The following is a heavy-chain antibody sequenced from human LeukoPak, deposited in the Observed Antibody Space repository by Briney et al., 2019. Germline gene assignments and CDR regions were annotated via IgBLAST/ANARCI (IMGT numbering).Heavy chain of an antibody. CDR3: ARRAPYSSGWNYFDY. V-gene: IGHV3-7*01. CDR1: GFIFSNYN. D-gene: IGHD6-19*01. Sequence: GGSLRLSCAASGFIFSNYNMNWVRQAPGKGLEWVANIKQDGSEKYYVDSVKGRFTISRDNAKNSLYLQMNSLRAEDTAVYYCARRAPYSSGWNYFDYWGQGTLVTVSS. J-gene: IGHJ4*02. CDR2: IKQDGSEK.